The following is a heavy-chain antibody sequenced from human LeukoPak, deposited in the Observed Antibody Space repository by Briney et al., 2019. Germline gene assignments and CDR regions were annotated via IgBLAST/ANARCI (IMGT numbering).Heavy chain of an antibody. CDR3: AKDMDPPPASYYYGSGSPIRLRGGRLPFDP. CDR1: GFTFDDYA. V-gene: IGHV3-9*01. D-gene: IGHD3-10*01. Sequence: GRSLRLSCAASGFTFDDYAMHWVRQAPGKGLEWVSGISWNSGSIGYADSVKGRFTISRDNAKNSLYLQMNSLRAEDTALYYCAKDMDPPPASYYYGSGSPIRLRGGRLPFDPWGQGTLVTVSS. CDR2: ISWNSGSI. J-gene: IGHJ5*02.